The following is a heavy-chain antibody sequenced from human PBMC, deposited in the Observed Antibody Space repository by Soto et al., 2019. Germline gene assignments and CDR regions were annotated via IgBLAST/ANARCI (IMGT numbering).Heavy chain of an antibody. CDR1: GYTFSGYY. V-gene: IGHV1-2*02. CDR2: INPNSGGT. Sequence: ASVKVSCKASGYTFSGYYMHWVRQAPGQGLEWMGWINPNSGGTNYPQKFRDRATMTRDTSIRTAYMELSSLTSDDTAVYFCARDRVDYSSFHYGMDVWGQGTTVTVSS. CDR3: ARDRVDYSSFHYGMDV. D-gene: IGHD6-19*01. J-gene: IGHJ6*02.